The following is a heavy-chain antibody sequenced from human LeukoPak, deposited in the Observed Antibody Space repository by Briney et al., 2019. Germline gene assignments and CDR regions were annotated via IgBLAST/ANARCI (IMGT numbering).Heavy chain of an antibody. CDR3: ARDEYSSSWYYFDY. CDR2: ISAYNGNT. D-gene: IGHD6-13*01. V-gene: IGHV1-18*01. J-gene: IGHJ4*02. Sequence: ASVKVSCKASGYTFTSYGISWVRQAPGQGLEWMGWISAYNGNTNYAQKLQGRVTMTTDTSTSTAYMELRSLRFDDTAVYYCARDEYSSSWYYFDYWGQGTLATVSS. CDR1: GYTFTSYG.